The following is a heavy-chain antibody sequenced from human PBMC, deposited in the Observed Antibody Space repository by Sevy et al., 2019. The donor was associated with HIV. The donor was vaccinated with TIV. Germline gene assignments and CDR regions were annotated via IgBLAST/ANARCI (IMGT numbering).Heavy chain of an antibody. V-gene: IGHV3-30*18. CDR3: ANAYCGSYSHSYLYALDV. Sequence: GGSLRLSCTGSGFSFSYYGIHWVRQAPGKGLDWVALISHDGINEYYADSVKGRFTISRDNSKNTVYLEMNRLRNGDTDSYFCANAYCGSYSHSYLYALDVWGQGTTVTVSS. D-gene: IGHD1-26*01. CDR1: GFSFSYYG. CDR2: ISHDGINE. J-gene: IGHJ6*02.